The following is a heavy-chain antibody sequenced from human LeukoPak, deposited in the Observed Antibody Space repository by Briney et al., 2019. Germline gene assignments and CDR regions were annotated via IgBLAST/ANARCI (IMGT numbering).Heavy chain of an antibody. J-gene: IGHJ1*01. CDR1: GFTFDSYA. CDR3: ASDSYSPEYFQH. Sequence: PGGSLRLSCAASGFTFDSYAMTWVRQAPGKGLEWVSVIYSGGSTFYADSVKGRFTISRDNSKNTLYLQMNSLRAEDTAVYYCASDSYSPEYFQHWGQGTLVTVSS. D-gene: IGHD2-15*01. V-gene: IGHV3-66*01. CDR2: IYSGGST.